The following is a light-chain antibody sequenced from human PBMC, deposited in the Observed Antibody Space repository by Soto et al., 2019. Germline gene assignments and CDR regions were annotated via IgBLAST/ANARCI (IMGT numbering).Light chain of an antibody. Sequence: GDRVSITCRASQSMSGWLAWYQQKPGKAPKVLIYDASSLESGVPSRFSGSGSGTEFTLTISSLQPDDFATYYCQQYNSYPLTFGGGTKVDIK. V-gene: IGKV1-5*01. CDR2: DAS. CDR1: QSMSGW. CDR3: QQYNSYPLT. J-gene: IGKJ4*01.